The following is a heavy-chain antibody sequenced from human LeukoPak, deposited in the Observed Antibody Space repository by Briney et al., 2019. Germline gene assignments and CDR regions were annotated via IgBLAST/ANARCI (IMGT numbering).Heavy chain of an antibody. V-gene: IGHV1-2*02. D-gene: IGHD3-9*01. CDR3: ARQYDILTGADKFDY. J-gene: IGHJ4*02. CDR2: INPNSGGT. CDR1: GYTFTGYY. Sequence: ASVKVSCKASGYTFTGYYMHWVRQAPGQGLEWMGWINPNSGGTNYAQKFQGRVTMTRDTSISTAYMELSRLRSDDTAVYYCARQYDILTGADKFDYWGQGTLVTVSS.